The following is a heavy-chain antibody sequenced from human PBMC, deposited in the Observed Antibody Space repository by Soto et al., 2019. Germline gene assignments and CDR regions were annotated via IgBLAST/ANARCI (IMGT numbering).Heavy chain of an antibody. V-gene: IGHV1-18*01. CDR3: ARAVVRGVGSDY. Sequence: QVQLVQSGAEVKKPGASVKVSCKASGYTFTSYGISWVRQAPGQGLEWMGWISTYNGNTKYAQKLQGRVTMTTDTSTSTGYMEVRSLRSDDTAVFSRARAVVRGVGSDYWGQGTPVTVSS. J-gene: IGHJ4*02. D-gene: IGHD3-10*02. CDR2: ISTYNGNT. CDR1: GYTFTSYG.